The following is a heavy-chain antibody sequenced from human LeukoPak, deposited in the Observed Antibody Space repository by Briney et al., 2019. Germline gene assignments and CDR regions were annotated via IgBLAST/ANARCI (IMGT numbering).Heavy chain of an antibody. CDR1: GFTFSSYG. CDR3: AKDLFRYDA. V-gene: IGHV3-30*18. J-gene: IGHJ5*02. CDR2: ISYDGSNK. Sequence: GGSLRLSCAASGFTFSSYGMHWVRQAPGKGLEWVAVISYDGSNKYYADSVKGRFTISRDNSKNTLYLQMNSLRAEDTAVYYCAKDLFRYDAWGQGTLVIVSS. D-gene: IGHD3-16*01.